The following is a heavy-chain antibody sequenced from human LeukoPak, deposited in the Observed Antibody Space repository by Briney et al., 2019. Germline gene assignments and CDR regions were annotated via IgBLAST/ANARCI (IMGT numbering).Heavy chain of an antibody. D-gene: IGHD3-9*01. CDR2: IYYSGST. CDR1: GGSISSYY. CDR3: ARHYDILTGSYWFDP. Sequence: SETLSLTCTVSGGSISSYYWSWIRQPPGKGLEWIGYIYYSGSTNYNPSLKSRVTISVDTSKNQFSLKLSSVTAADTAVYYCARHYDILTGSYWFDPWGQRTLVTVSS. J-gene: IGHJ5*02. V-gene: IGHV4-59*01.